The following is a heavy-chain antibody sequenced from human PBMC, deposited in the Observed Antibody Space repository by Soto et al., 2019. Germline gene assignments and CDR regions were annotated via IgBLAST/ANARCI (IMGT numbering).Heavy chain of an antibody. Sequence: PSETLSLTCTVSGGSISSYWWSWIRQPPGKGLEWIGYIYYSGSTNYNPSLKSRVTISVDTSKNQFSLKVSSVTAADAAVYYCARSSRTGTSSFGYYYYMDVWGKGTTVTVSS. D-gene: IGHD1-7*01. CDR2: IYYSGST. J-gene: IGHJ6*03. CDR1: GGSISSYW. V-gene: IGHV4-59*08. CDR3: ARSSRTGTSSFGYYYYMDV.